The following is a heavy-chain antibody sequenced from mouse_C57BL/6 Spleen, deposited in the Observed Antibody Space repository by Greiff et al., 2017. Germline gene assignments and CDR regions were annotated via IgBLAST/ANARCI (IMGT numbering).Heavy chain of an antibody. CDR2: INPNNGGT. V-gene: IGHV1-22*01. J-gene: IGHJ1*03. D-gene: IGHD1-1*01. CDR3: SRSGGHYGSSYWYFDV. Sequence: EVQLQQSGPELVKPGASVKMSCKASGYTFTDYNMHWVKQSHGKSLEWIGYINPNNGGTSYNQKFKCKATLTVNKSSSTAYMELRSLTSEDSAVYYCSRSGGHYGSSYWYFDVWGKGTTVTVSS. CDR1: GYTFTDYN.